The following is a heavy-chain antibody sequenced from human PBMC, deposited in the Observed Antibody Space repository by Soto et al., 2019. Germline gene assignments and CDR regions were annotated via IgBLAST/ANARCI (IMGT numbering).Heavy chain of an antibody. CDR2: ISAYNGNT. D-gene: IGHD6-19*01. J-gene: IGHJ4*02. Sequence: QVQLVQSGAEVKKPGASVKVSCKASGYTFTSYGISWVRQAPGQGLEWMGWISAYNGNTNYAQKLQGRVTMTTDTSTSTAYMELRSLRSDDTAVYYCARGQSELWFTIAVAGTIPPDYWCQGTLVTVSS. V-gene: IGHV1-18*04. CDR1: GYTFTSYG. CDR3: ARGQSELWFTIAVAGTIPPDY.